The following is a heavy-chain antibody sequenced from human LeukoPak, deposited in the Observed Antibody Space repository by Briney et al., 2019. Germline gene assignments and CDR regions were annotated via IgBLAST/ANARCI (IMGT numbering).Heavy chain of an antibody. CDR2: INPNSGGT. CDR1: GYTLTELS. J-gene: IGHJ3*02. D-gene: IGHD6-19*01. Sequence: ASVKVSCKVSGYTLTELSMHWVRQAPGQGLERMGWINPNSGGTNYAQKFQGRVTMTRDTSISTAYMELSRLRSDGTAVYYCARDRSSGWFGNDAFDIWGQGTMVTVSS. CDR3: ARDRSSGWFGNDAFDI. V-gene: IGHV1-2*02.